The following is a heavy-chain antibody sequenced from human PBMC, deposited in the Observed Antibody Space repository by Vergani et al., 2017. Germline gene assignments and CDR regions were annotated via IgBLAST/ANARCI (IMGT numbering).Heavy chain of an antibody. CDR1: GGSISSGGYY. Sequence: QVQLQESGPGLVKPSQTLSLTCTVSGGSISSGGYYWSWIRQHPGKGLEWIGYIYYSGSTYYNPSLKSRVTISVDTSTNQFSLKLSSVTAADTAVYYCARDRSGGDQEGGWFDPWGQGTLVTVSS. D-gene: IGHD2-21*02. CDR2: IYYSGST. J-gene: IGHJ5*02. V-gene: IGHV4-31*03. CDR3: ARDRSGGDQEGGWFDP.